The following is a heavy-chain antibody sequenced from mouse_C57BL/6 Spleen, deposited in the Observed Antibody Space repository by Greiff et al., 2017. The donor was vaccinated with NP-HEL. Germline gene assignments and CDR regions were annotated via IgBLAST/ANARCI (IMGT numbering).Heavy chain of an antibody. CDR2: IYPSDSET. J-gene: IGHJ4*01. V-gene: IGHV1-61*01. Sequence: QVQLQQPGAELVRPGSSVKLSCKASGYTFTSYWMDWVKQRPGQGLEWIGNIYPSDSETHYNQKFKDKATLTVDKSSSTAYMQLSSLTSEDSAVYYCASSLWLRRRDYAMDYWGQGTSVTVSS. CDR3: ASSLWLRRRDYAMDY. CDR1: GYTFTSYW. D-gene: IGHD2-2*01.